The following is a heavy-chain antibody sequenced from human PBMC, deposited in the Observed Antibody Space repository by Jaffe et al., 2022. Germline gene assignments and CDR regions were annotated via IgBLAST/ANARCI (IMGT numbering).Heavy chain of an antibody. J-gene: IGHJ4*02. CDR1: GYSISSGYY. D-gene: IGHD3-16*01. Sequence: QVQLQESGPGLVKPSETLSLTCAVSGYSISSGYYWGWIRQPPGKGLEWIGSIYHSGSTYYNPSLKSRVTISVDTSKNQFSLKLSSVTAADTAVYYCASPGGGDGYNSFDYWGQGTLVTVSS. V-gene: IGHV4-38-2*01. CDR2: IYHSGST. CDR3: ASPGGGDGYNSFDY.